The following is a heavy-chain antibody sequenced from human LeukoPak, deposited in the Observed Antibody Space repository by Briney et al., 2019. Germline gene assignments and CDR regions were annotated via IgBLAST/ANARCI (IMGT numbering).Heavy chain of an antibody. CDR1: GFTFSDYY. J-gene: IGHJ6*03. V-gene: IGHV3-11*01. D-gene: IGHD2-15*01. CDR2: ISSSGTTI. Sequence: GGSLRLSRAASGFTFSDYYMSWIRQAPGKGLEWVSYISSSGTTIYYADSVQGRFTISRDNSKDTLYLLMSSLRADDTAVYYCARGRGRNPSGYYYYMDVWGKGTTVTISS. CDR3: ARGRGRNPSGYYYYMDV.